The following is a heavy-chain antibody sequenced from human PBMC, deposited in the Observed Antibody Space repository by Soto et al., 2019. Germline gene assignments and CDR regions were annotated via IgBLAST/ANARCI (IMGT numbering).Heavy chain of an antibody. CDR1: GGSFSGYY. CDR2: INHSGST. J-gene: IGHJ6*03. D-gene: IGHD4-17*01. Sequence: SETLSLTCAVYGGSFSGYYWSWIRQPPGKGLEWIGEINHSGSTNYNPSLKSRVTISVDTSKNQFSLKLSSVTAADTAVYYCARAKRGTVTTSPSYYYYMDVWGKGTTVTVSS. CDR3: ARAKRGTVTTSPSYYYYMDV. V-gene: IGHV4-34*01.